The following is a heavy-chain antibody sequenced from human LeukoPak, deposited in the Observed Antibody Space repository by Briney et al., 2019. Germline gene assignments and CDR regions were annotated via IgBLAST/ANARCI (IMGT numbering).Heavy chain of an antibody. D-gene: IGHD7-27*01. CDR2: TYYRSKWYN. J-gene: IGHJ5*02. V-gene: IGHV6-1*01. Sequence: SQTLSLTCAISGESVSSNSAAWNWIRQSPSGGLEWLGRTYYRSKWYNAYAVSVKSRITINPDTSKNQFSLQLNSVTPEDTAVYYCARATGDWFDPWGQGTLVTVSS. CDR1: GESVSSNSAA. CDR3: ARATGDWFDP.